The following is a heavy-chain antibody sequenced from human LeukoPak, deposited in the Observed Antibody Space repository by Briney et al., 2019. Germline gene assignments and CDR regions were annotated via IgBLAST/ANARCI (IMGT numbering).Heavy chain of an antibody. V-gene: IGHV1-18*01. CDR2: ISAYNGNT. J-gene: IGHJ4*02. CDR1: GYTFTSYG. Sequence: ASVKVSCKASGYTFTSYGISWVRQAPGQGLEWMGWISAYNGNTNYAQKFQGRVTITRDTSASTAYMELSSLRSEDTAVYYCARDVLYYDSSGYLEIWGQGTLVTVSS. CDR3: ARDVLYYDSSGYLEI. D-gene: IGHD3-22*01.